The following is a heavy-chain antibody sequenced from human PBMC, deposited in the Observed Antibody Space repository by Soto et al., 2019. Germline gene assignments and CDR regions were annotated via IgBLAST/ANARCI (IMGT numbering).Heavy chain of an antibody. J-gene: IGHJ4*02. V-gene: IGHV1-69*02. CDR2: INPILSMS. CDR1: GDTFAFHS. Sequence: QVQLVQSGAEVKRPGSSVKVSCKASGDTFAFHSINWVRQAPGLGLEWMGRINPILSMSNYAQRCQGRVTMTADKSTSTAYMVLSSLRSEDTAIYYCATSYGSGYRAFDYWGQGALVTVSS. CDR3: ATSYGSGYRAFDY. D-gene: IGHD3-10*01.